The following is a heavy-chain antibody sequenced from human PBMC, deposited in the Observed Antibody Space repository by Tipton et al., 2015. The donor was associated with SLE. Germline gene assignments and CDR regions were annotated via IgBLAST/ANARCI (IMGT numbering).Heavy chain of an antibody. CDR1: GFPFISYG. Sequence: QVQLVQSGGEVRQPGASVKVSCKASGFPFISYGISWVRQAPGQGLEWMGWISVYDGNTKYAQKFQEGVTMTTDTSTSTAYMELRSLRSDDTAVYYCARERSGYAGYVSYYYYYMDVWGKGTPVTVAS. D-gene: IGHD5-12*01. J-gene: IGHJ6*03. CDR2: ISVYDGNT. CDR3: ARERSGYAGYVSYYYYYMDV. V-gene: IGHV1-18*01.